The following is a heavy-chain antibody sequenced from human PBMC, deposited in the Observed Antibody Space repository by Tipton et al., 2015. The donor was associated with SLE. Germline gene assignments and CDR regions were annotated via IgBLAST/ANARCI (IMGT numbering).Heavy chain of an antibody. CDR3: ATSATRFDWFDP. Sequence: TLSLTCAVSGGSISGNNWWSWVRQPPGKGPEWIGEIYHGGGTNYNPSLESRVTMSVDKSKNQFSLTLSSVTASDTAVYYCATSATRFDWFDPWGQGTLVTVSS. CDR1: GGSISGNNW. D-gene: IGHD3-16*01. J-gene: IGHJ5*02. V-gene: IGHV4-4*02. CDR2: IYHGGGT.